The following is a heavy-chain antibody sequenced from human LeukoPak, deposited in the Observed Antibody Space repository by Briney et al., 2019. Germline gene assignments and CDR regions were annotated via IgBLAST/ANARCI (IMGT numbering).Heavy chain of an antibody. Sequence: SSETLSLTCAVSGGSISSGGYSWSWIRQPPGKGLEWIGYIYHSGSTYYNPSLKSRVTISVDRSKNQFSLKLSSVNAAATTVYYWAITRMVMARMLPDAFDIWGQGTMVTVSS. V-gene: IGHV4-30-2*01. CDR2: IYHSGST. CDR1: GGSISSGGYS. D-gene: IGHD2-21*01. J-gene: IGHJ3*02. CDR3: AITRMVMARMLPDAFDI.